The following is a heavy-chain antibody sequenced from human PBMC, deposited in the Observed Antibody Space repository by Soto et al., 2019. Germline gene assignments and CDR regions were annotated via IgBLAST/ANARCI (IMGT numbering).Heavy chain of an antibody. CDR2: IDGSGGIT. CDR3: VKNSGWFNT. D-gene: IGHD3-10*01. V-gene: IGHV3-23*01. CDR1: GFTFGTTD. Sequence: QLLQSGGGLVQPGGSLTLSCAASGFTFGTTDMSWVRQAPGEGLEWVSTIDGSGGITYYADSAKGRFTISRDNSRNTVYLQMTSLSGDDPALYYCVKNSGWFNTWGQGALVTVSS. J-gene: IGHJ5*02.